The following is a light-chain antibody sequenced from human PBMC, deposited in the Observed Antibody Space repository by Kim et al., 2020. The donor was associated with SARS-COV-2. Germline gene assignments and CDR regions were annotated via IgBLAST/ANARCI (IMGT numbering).Light chain of an antibody. V-gene: IGKV3-20*01. CDR1: QSGSSSY. J-gene: IGKJ5*01. Sequence: PGERATHSCRASQSGSSSYLAWYQQKPGQAPRLLVYGASSRATGIPDRFSGSGSGTDFTVTISRLDPEDFAVYYCQQYGSSPPITVGQGTGLEIK. CDR3: QQYGSSPPIT. CDR2: GAS.